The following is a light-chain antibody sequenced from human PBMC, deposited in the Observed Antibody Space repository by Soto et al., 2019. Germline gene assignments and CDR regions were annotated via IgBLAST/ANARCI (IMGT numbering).Light chain of an antibody. J-gene: IGLJ1*01. CDR2: NVD. CDR3: CSYAGRKTSV. CDR1: DRNGVDYNY. V-gene: IGLV2-8*01. Sequence: QSILTPLPSASGSRGQSVSSSCTGTDRNGVDYNYVSLYHQIQGNAPKLIIYNVDKTPSKVTEHFSAYKAGSTPTLTIIGLQPEDLADYYCCSYAGRKTSVFRSVTQVTV.